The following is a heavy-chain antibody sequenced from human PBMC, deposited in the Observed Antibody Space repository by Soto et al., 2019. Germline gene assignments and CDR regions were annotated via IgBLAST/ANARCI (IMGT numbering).Heavy chain of an antibody. CDR3: ARGRPIAVAGTEAFDI. V-gene: IGHV1-69*02. CDR2: IIPILGIA. D-gene: IGHD6-19*01. CDR1: GGTFSSYT. Sequence: SVKVSCKASGGTFSSYTISWVRQAPGQGLEWMGRIIPILGIANYAQKFQGRVTITADKSTSTAYMELSSLRSEDTAVYYCARGRPIAVAGTEAFDIWGQGTMVTVSS. J-gene: IGHJ3*02.